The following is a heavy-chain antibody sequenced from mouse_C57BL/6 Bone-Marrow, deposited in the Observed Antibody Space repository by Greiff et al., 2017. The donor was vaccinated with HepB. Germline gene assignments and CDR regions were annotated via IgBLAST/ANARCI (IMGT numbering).Heavy chain of an antibody. D-gene: IGHD2-4*01. J-gene: IGHJ1*03. CDR2: INPGSGGT. Sequence: QVQLQQSGAELVRPGTSVKVSCKASGYAFTNYLIEWVKQRPGQGLEWIGVINPGSGGTNYNEKFKGKATLTADKSSSTAYMQLSSLTSEDSAVYFCARSTMITTNWYFDVWGTGTTVTVSS. CDR3: ARSTMITTNWYFDV. V-gene: IGHV1-54*01. CDR1: GYAFTNYL.